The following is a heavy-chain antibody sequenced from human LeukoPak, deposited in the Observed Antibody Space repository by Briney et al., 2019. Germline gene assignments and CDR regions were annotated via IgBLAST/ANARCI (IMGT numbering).Heavy chain of an antibody. J-gene: IGHJ6*02. CDR1: GGSISSYY. CDR2: IYTSGST. CDR3: ARDMIVGATAVYYYYGMDV. Sequence: ASETLSLTCTVSGGSISSYYWSWIRQPAGKGLEWIGRIYTSGSTNYNPSLKSRVTMSVDTSKNQFSLKLSSVTAADTAVYYCARDMIVGATAVYYYYGMDVWGQGTTVTVSS. D-gene: IGHD1-26*01. V-gene: IGHV4-4*07.